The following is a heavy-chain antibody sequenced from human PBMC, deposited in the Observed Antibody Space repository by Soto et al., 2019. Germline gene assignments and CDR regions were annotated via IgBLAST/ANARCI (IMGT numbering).Heavy chain of an antibody. V-gene: IGHV1-18*01. J-gene: IGHJ5*02. D-gene: IGHD6-6*01. CDR3: ARAFDSSGGGDWFDP. Sequence: QVQLVQSGAEVKKPGASVKVSCKASGYTFTSYGISWVRQAPGQGLEWMGWISAYNGNTNYAQKLQGRVTMTTDTSTGTAYRELRSRRSDDTAVYYCARAFDSSGGGDWFDPWGQGTLVTVSS. CDR1: GYTFTSYG. CDR2: ISAYNGNT.